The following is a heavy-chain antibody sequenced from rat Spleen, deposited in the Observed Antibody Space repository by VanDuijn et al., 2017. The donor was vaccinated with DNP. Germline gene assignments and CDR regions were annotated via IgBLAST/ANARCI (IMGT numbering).Heavy chain of an antibody. CDR2: ITSSGGST. D-gene: IGHD1-9*01. CDR1: EITFSNYW. J-gene: IGHJ1*01. Sequence: EVQLVESGGGLVQPGRSLKLSCVASEITFSNYWMTWIRQVPGKGLEWVASITSSGGSTYYPDSVKGRFTISRDAAKSSLYLQMNSLQTEDTAMYFCARATYYGNNPYWYFDFWGPGTMVTVSS. CDR3: ARATYYGNNPYWYFDF. V-gene: IGHV5-31*01.